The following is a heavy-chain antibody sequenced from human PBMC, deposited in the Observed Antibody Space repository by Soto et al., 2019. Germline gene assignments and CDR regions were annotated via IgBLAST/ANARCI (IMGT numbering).Heavy chain of an antibody. Sequence: PSETLSLTCTVSGGSINSFYWSWIRQPPGKGLEWIGYIFYSGSTNYNPSLKSRVTISVDTSKNQFSLKLTSVTAADTAKYFCAREGNLGRWLQPLDFWGQGTLVTVS. CDR1: GGSINSFY. D-gene: IGHD5-12*01. CDR2: IFYSGST. CDR3: AREGNLGRWLQPLDF. V-gene: IGHV4-59*01. J-gene: IGHJ4*02.